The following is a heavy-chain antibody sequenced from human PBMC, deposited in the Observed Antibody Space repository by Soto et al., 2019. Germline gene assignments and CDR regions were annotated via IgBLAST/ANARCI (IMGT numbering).Heavy chain of an antibody. Sequence: PGGSLRLSCAASGFTVSSNYMSWVRQAPGKGLEWVSVIYSGGSTYYADSVKGRFTISRDNSKNTLYLQMNSLRAEDTAVYYCARDRNGYSSGWPTDPAYYYGMDVWGQGTTVTVSS. J-gene: IGHJ6*02. CDR2: IYSGGST. CDR3: ARDRNGYSSGWPTDPAYYYGMDV. D-gene: IGHD6-19*01. CDR1: GFTVSSNY. V-gene: IGHV3-53*01.